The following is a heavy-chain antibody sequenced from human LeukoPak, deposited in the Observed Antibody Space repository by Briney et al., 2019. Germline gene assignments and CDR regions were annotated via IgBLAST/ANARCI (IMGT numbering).Heavy chain of an antibody. CDR1: GLTFSSYA. CDR2: ISGSGDNT. J-gene: IGHJ4*02. V-gene: IGHV3-23*01. D-gene: IGHD3-22*01. Sequence: PGGSLRLFCAASGLTFSSYAMSWVRQAPGKGLEWVSGISGSGDNTYYADSVKGRFTISRDNSKNTLYVQVNSLGTEDTAAYYCAKGSHYDSSGSFYFDYWGQGTLVTVSS. CDR3: AKGSHYDSSGSFYFDY.